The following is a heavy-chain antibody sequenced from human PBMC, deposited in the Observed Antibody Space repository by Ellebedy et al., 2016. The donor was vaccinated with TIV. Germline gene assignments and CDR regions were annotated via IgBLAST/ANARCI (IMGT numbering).Heavy chain of an antibody. CDR1: GFTLGSYA. D-gene: IGHD6-13*01. CDR2: ISADATAT. V-gene: IGHV3-23*01. J-gene: IGHJ4*02. Sequence: GGSLRLXXAASGFTLGSYAMSWVRQAPGKRLEWVSAISADATATYYADSVKGRFTISRDNSKNTLYLQMNSLRAEDTAVYYCVASSSIVATFDYWGQGILVTVSS. CDR3: VASSSIVATFDY.